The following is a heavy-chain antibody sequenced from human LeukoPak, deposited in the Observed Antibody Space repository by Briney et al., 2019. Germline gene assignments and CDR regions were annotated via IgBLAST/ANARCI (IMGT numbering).Heavy chain of an antibody. CDR3: ARVELRYSSSPCFDY. V-gene: IGHV3-33*01. CDR1: GFTFSSYG. J-gene: IGHJ4*02. Sequence: GGSLRLSCAASGFTFSSYGMHWVRQAPGKGLEWVAVIWYDGSNKYYADSVKGRFTISRDNSKNTLYLQMNSLRAEDTAVYYCARVELRYSSSPCFDYWGQGTLVTVSS. CDR2: IWYDGSNK. D-gene: IGHD6-6*01.